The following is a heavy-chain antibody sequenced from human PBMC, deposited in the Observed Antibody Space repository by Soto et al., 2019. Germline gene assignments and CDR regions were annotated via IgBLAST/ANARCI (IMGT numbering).Heavy chain of an antibody. CDR1: GYTFTSDW. Sequence: KVSCKASGYTFTSDWIAWVRQMPGKGLEYMGIIYPGDSDTRYSPSFQGQVTISADKSTSTAYVQWSSLKASDTAMYYCARRATYYHYFDYWGQGTLVTVSS. CDR3: ARRATYYHYFDY. V-gene: IGHV5-51*01. CDR2: IYPGDSDT. D-gene: IGHD3-16*01. J-gene: IGHJ4*02.